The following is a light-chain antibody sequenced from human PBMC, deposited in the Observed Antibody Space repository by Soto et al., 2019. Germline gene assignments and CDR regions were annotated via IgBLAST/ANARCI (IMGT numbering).Light chain of an antibody. Sequence: EIVLTQSPATLSLSPGERAPLSCRASQSVSSYLAWYQQKPGQAPRLLIYDASNRATGIPARFSGSGSVTGFTLAISSLEPEDFAVYDCQQRSNWLTFGGGTKVEIK. CDR1: QSVSSY. CDR3: QQRSNWLT. V-gene: IGKV3-11*01. CDR2: DAS. J-gene: IGKJ4*01.